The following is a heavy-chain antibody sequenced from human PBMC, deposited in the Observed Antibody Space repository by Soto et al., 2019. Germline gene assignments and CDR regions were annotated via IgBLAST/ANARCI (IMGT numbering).Heavy chain of an antibody. Sequence: QVQLVQSGAEVKKPGASVEVSCKASGYTFTTYYIHWVRHAPGQGLEWMGVINPGGVSTKYAQKFQDRVTLTSDTSPSTVYMDLSSLRSADTAVYFCARGGNGDNVGYWYFDLWGRGTQVTVS. D-gene: IGHD4-17*01. CDR2: INPGGVST. V-gene: IGHV1-46*01. CDR3: ARGGNGDNVGYWYFDL. CDR1: GYTFTTYY. J-gene: IGHJ2*01.